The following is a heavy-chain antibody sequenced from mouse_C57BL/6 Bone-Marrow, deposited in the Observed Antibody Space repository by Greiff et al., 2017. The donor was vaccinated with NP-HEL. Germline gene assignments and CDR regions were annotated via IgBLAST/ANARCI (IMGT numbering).Heavy chain of an antibody. CDR1: GYTFTSYD. Sequence: VKLVESGPELVKPGASVKLSCKASGYTFTSYDINWVKQRPGQGLEWIGWIYPRDGSTKYNEKFKGKATLTVDTSSSTAYMELHSLTSEDSAVYFCARSLYSNYVGFAYWGQGTLVTVSA. D-gene: IGHD2-5*01. V-gene: IGHV1-85*01. CDR2: IYPRDGST. CDR3: ARSLYSNYVGFAY. J-gene: IGHJ3*01.